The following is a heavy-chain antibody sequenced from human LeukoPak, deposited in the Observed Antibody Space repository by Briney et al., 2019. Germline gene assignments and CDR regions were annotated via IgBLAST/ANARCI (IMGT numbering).Heavy chain of an antibody. V-gene: IGHV4-59*01. CDR1: GGSINTYY. D-gene: IGHD6-19*01. CDR2: IYYRGST. J-gene: IGHJ4*02. Sequence: PSETLSLTCTVSGGSINTYYWSWIRQPPGKGLEWIGNIYYRGSTNYNPSLKSRVTISVDTSKNQFSMKVTSVTAADTAVYFCARRAYSSGFDYIDYWGQGTLVTVSS. CDR3: ARRAYSSGFDYIDY.